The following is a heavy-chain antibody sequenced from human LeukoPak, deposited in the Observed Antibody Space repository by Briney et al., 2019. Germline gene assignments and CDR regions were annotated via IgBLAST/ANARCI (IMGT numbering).Heavy chain of an antibody. CDR1: GYTFTDYY. J-gene: IGHJ4*02. V-gene: IGHV1-2*02. D-gene: IGHD5-24*01. CDR3: DRVRNIEMNKMSGESAY. Sequence: GASVRLSCTASGYTFTDYYMHWVRQAPGQGLEWMGWLNPNSGDTNYAQTVQGRVSITRDTSISTAYMDLSGLRSDDTAVYYCDRVRNIEMNKMSGESAYWRQGRMVSVCS. CDR2: LNPNSGDT.